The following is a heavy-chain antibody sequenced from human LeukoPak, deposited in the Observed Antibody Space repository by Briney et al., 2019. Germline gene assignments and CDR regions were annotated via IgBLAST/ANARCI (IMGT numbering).Heavy chain of an antibody. V-gene: IGHV3-30-3*01. D-gene: IGHD3-3*01. J-gene: IGHJ3*02. Sequence: GGSLRLSCAAAGFTLNNYWMSWVRQAPGKGLEWVAVISYDGSNKYYADSVKGRFTISRDNSKNTLYLQMNSLRAEDTAVYYCAREVNYDFWSGYLAVGAFDIWGQGTMVTVSS. CDR3: AREVNYDFWSGYLAVGAFDI. CDR1: GFTLNNYW. CDR2: ISYDGSNK.